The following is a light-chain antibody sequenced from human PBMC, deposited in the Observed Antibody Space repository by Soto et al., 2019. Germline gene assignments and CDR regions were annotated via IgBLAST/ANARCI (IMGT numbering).Light chain of an antibody. Sequence: QSVLTQPPSASGTPGQRVTISCSGSSSNIGTNTVNWYQQLPGTAPKLLIYSNNQRPSGVPDRFSGSKSGTSASLAISGVQSEDEADYYCAAWDDSLSGYGFGSGTKVTVL. J-gene: IGLJ1*01. CDR2: SNN. V-gene: IGLV1-44*01. CDR1: SSNIGTNT. CDR3: AAWDDSLSGYG.